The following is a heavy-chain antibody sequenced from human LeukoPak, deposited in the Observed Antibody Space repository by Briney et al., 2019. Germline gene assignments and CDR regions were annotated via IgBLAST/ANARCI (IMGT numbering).Heavy chain of an antibody. J-gene: IGHJ4*02. CDR1: GLTCSDYY. CDR3: ASHGGHDYFDY. CDR2: ISSSSGYT. Sequence: PGGSLRLSCAASGLTCSDYYMSWIRQAPGKGLEWVSYISSSSGYTKYADSVKGRFTISRDNAKNSLYLQMNSLRAEDTAVYYCASHGGHDYFDYWGQGTLVTVSS. D-gene: IGHD5-12*01. V-gene: IGHV3-11*06.